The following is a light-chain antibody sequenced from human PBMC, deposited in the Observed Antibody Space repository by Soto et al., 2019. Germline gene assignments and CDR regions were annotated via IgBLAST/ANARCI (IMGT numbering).Light chain of an antibody. Sequence: EVVLTQSPATLSLSPGEGATLSCRASQSVSSYLAWYQHKPGQAPRLLIYDASKRATDIPARFSGSGSGTDFTLTISSLEPEDFAVYYCQHRSSWPLTFGGGTKVEI. CDR1: QSVSSY. CDR2: DAS. CDR3: QHRSSWPLT. V-gene: IGKV3-11*01. J-gene: IGKJ4*01.